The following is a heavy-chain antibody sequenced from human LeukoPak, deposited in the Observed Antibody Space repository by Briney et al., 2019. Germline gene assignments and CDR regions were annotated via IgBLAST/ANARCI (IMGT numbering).Heavy chain of an antibody. CDR2: MNPNSGNT. Sequence: ASVKVSCKASGYTFTSYDINWVRLATGQGLEWMGWMNPNSGNTGYAQKFQGRVTITRNTSISTAYMELSSLRSEDTAVYYCARQQPRAIFGVVTPDNWFDPWGQGTLATVSS. V-gene: IGHV1-8*03. D-gene: IGHD3-3*01. CDR1: GYTFTSYD. CDR3: ARQQPRAIFGVVTPDNWFDP. J-gene: IGHJ5*02.